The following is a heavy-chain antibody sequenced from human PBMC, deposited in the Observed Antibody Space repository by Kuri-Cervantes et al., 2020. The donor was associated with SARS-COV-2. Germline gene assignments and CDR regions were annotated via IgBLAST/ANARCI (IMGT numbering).Heavy chain of an antibody. CDR2: NIPIFGTA. V-gene: IGHV1-69*13. Sequence: SVKVSCKASGGTFSSYAISWVRQAPGQGLEWMGGNIPIFGTANYAQKFQGRVTITADESTSTAYMELSSLRSEDTAVYYCARPERFFGVVIPQGGAFDIWGQGTMVTVSS. D-gene: IGHD3-3*01. CDR1: GGTFSSYA. J-gene: IGHJ3*02. CDR3: ARPERFFGVVIPQGGAFDI.